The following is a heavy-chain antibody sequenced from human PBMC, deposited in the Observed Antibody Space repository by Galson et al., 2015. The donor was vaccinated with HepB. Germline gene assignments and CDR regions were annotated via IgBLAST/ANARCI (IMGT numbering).Heavy chain of an antibody. CDR1: GFTFSSYW. CDR2: INGDGSST. Sequence: SLRLSCAASGFTFSSYWMHWVRQAPGKGLVWVSRINGDGSSTSYADSVKGRFTISRDNAKNTLYLQMNSLRAEDTAVYYCARDLWEVTTNMDYWGQGTLVTVSS. V-gene: IGHV3-74*01. J-gene: IGHJ4*02. D-gene: IGHD4-17*01. CDR3: ARDLWEVTTNMDY.